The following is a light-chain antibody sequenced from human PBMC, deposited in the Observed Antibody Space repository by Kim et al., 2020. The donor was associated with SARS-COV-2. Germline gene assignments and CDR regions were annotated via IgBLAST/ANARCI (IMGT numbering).Light chain of an antibody. CDR1: NIGRKV. Sequence: SYELTQPPSVPVAPGKTARISCGGNNIGRKVVQWYQQKPGQAPVMVIYSDSDRPSGIPERFSGSNSGNTATLTISRVEAGDEADYYCQVWDHNSNHYVFGSGTKVTVL. CDR2: SDS. J-gene: IGLJ1*01. V-gene: IGLV3-21*04. CDR3: QVWDHNSNHYV.